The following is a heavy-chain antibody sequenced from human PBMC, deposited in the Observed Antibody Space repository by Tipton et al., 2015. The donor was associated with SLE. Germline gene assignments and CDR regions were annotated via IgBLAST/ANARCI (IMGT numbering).Heavy chain of an antibody. V-gene: IGHV4-61*02. J-gene: IGHJ4*02. CDR2: IYTSGST. D-gene: IGHD6-13*01. CDR3: ARYSSSWVDY. Sequence: TLSLTCTVSGGSISSGSYYWGWIRQPAGKGLEWIGRIYTSGSTNYNPSLKSLVTISVDTSKNQFSLKLSSVTTADTAVYYCARYSSSWVDYWGQGTLVTVSS. CDR1: GGSISSGSYY.